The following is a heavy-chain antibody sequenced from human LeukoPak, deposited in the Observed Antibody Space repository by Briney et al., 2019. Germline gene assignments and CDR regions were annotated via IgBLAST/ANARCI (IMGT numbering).Heavy chain of an antibody. V-gene: IGHV1-18*01. J-gene: IGHJ5*02. D-gene: IGHD2-2*01. Sequence: GASVKVSCKASGYTFSSYGISWVRQAPGQGLEWMGWIRGYNGNTNYAQKLQGRVTMTTDTSTSTAYMELRSLRSDDTAIYYCGRASYCSSTSCYWFDPWGQGTLVTVSS. CDR3: GRASYCSSTSCYWFDP. CDR2: IRGYNGNT. CDR1: GYTFSSYG.